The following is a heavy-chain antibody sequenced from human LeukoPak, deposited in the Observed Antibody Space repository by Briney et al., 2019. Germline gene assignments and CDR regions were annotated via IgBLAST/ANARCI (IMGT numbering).Heavy chain of an antibody. Sequence: EASAKVSCKASGYTLTYNNISWVRQAPGQGLEWMGWINTKNGDTNYAQKLQGRVTMTTDTSTNTAYMELRSLRPDDTAVYYCARDGDGGNSDYWGQGTLVTVSS. CDR3: ARDGDGGNSDY. D-gene: IGHD4-23*01. V-gene: IGHV1-18*01. CDR2: INTKNGDT. CDR1: GYTLTYNN. J-gene: IGHJ4*02.